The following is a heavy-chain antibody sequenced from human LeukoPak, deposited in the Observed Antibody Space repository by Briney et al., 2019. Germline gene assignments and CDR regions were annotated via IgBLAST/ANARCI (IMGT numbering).Heavy chain of an antibody. Sequence: GGSLRLSCAASGFTFSSYSMNWVRQAPGKGLEWVSYISSSSSTIYYADSVKGRFTISRDNAKNSLYLQMNSLRAEDTAVYYCARESAAGRTPFDCWGQGTLVTVSS. D-gene: IGHD6-13*01. V-gene: IGHV3-48*01. CDR1: GFTFSSYS. CDR3: ARESAAGRTPFDC. J-gene: IGHJ4*02. CDR2: ISSSSSTI.